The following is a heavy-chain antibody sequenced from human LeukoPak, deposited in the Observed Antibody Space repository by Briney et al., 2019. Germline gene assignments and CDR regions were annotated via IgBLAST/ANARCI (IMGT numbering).Heavy chain of an antibody. Sequence: GGSLRLSCAASGFTFSSYWMSWVRQAPGKGLEWVANIKEAGSGRYYVDSVKGRFTISRDNAKNSLYLQMNSLRAEDTAVYYCARAFMADAFDIWGQGTMVTVSS. D-gene: IGHD3-10*01. CDR2: IKEAGSGR. V-gene: IGHV3-7*01. CDR1: GFTFSSYW. CDR3: ARAFMADAFDI. J-gene: IGHJ3*02.